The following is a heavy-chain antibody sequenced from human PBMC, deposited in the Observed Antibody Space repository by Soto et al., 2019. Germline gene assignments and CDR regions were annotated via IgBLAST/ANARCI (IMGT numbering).Heavy chain of an antibody. V-gene: IGHV4-31*03. D-gene: IGHD2-21*01. CDR1: GDSISRGGYY. CDR2: IYHSGST. J-gene: IGHJ5*02. Sequence: QVQLHESGPGLVKPSQTLSLSCTVSGDSISRGGYYWNWIRQHPRKGLEWIGYIYHSGSTNYNPSLKSRVTISVDTSKNQLSLELTNVTAADTAVYYCVRDGAGAYGLEWFGPWGQGILVTVSS. CDR3: VRDGAGAYGLEWFGP.